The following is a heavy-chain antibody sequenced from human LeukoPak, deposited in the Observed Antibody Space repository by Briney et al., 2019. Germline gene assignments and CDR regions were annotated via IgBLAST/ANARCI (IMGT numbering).Heavy chain of an antibody. D-gene: IGHD3-3*01. CDR1: GFTFGDYA. CDR3: ARDWSGWDV. V-gene: IGHV3-23*01. J-gene: IGHJ6*04. CDR2: ISGSGGST. Sequence: GGSLRLSCAASGFTFGDYAMNWVRQVPGKGLEWVSGISGSGGSTYYADSVKGRFTISRDNSKNTLFLQMNSLRAEDTAVYYCARDWSGWDVWGKGTTVTVSS.